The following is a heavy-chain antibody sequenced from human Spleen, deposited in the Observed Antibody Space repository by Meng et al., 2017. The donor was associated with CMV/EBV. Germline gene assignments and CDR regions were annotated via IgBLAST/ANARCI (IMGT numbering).Heavy chain of an antibody. CDR1: GFVFSSYA. CDR3: ARAPTISYSFDD. CDR2: MSYDGTIK. Sequence: GESLKISCAASGFVFSSYAMHWVRQAPGKGLEWVAVMSYDGTIKYYADSVKGRFTISRDNSKNTLYLQMNSLRAEDTAVYYCARAPTISYSFDDWGQGTLVTVSS. D-gene: IGHD3-3*01. V-gene: IGHV3-30-3*01. J-gene: IGHJ4*02.